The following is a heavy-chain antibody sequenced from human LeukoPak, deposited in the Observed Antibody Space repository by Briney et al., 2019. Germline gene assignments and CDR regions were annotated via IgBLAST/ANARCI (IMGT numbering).Heavy chain of an antibody. Sequence: GGSLRLSCAASGFTFSSYGMHWVRQAPGKGLEWVAVISYDGSDKYYADSVKGRFTISRDNSKNTLYLQMNSLRAEDTAVYYCAKIRVIFNWNYAYYFDYWGQGSLATVSS. V-gene: IGHV3-30*18. CDR1: GFTFSSYG. CDR3: AKIRVIFNWNYAYYFDY. D-gene: IGHD1-7*01. CDR2: ISYDGSDK. J-gene: IGHJ4*02.